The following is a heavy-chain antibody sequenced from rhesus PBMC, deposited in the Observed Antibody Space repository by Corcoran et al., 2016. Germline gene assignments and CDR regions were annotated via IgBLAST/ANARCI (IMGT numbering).Heavy chain of an antibody. Sequence: QVQLQESGPGLVKPSETLSLTCAVSGGSISSSNWWSWIRQPPGKGLEWIGYISGSIGSTYYNPSLKSRVTISTDTSKNQCSLKLSSVTAADTAVYYCARGYTIFGLVTTFDYWGQGVLVTVSS. CDR3: ARGYTIFGLVTTFDY. CDR1: GGSISSSNW. V-gene: IGHV4-65*01. CDR2: ISGSIGST. J-gene: IGHJ4*01. D-gene: IGHD3-3*01.